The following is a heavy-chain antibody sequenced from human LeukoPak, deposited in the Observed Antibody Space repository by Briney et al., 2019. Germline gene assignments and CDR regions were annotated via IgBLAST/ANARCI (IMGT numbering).Heavy chain of an antibody. CDR2: IRSKANSYAT. D-gene: IGHD6-13*01. J-gene: IGHJ4*02. V-gene: IGHV3-73*01. CDR1: GFTFSNAW. Sequence: GGSLRLPCAASGFTFSNAWMSWVRQAPGKGLEWVGRIRSKANSYATAYAASVKGRFTISRDDSKNTAYLQMNSLKTEDTAVYYCTRGFGSSWYRFDYWGQGTLVTVSS. CDR3: TRGFGSSWYRFDY.